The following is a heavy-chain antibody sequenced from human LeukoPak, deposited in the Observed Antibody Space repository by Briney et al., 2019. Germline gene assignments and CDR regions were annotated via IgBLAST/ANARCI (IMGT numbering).Heavy chain of an antibody. J-gene: IGHJ1*01. D-gene: IGHD1-26*01. CDR3: VREREGSNSEH. Sequence: GGSLRLSCAASGFTVSINRLSWVRQAPGMGLEWVSTIYSDGNTYYPDSVKGRFTISRDGSKNTLYLQLNSQRTEDTAIYFCVREREGSNSEHGGQVTLVTVSS. V-gene: IGHV3-53*01. CDR1: GFTVSINR. CDR2: IYSDGNT.